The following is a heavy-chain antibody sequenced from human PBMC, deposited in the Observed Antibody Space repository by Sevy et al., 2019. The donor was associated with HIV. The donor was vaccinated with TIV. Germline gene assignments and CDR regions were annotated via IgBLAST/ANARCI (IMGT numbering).Heavy chain of an antibody. CDR1: GDSVSSNSAA. Sequence: SQTLSLTCVISGDSVSSNSAAWNWIRQSPSRGLEWLGRTYYRSKWYNDYAVSVQSRITINPDTSKNQFSLQLKSVTPEDTAVYYCARDLGSRLNWFDPWGQGTLVTVSS. D-gene: IGHD6-13*01. J-gene: IGHJ5*02. CDR3: ARDLGSRLNWFDP. CDR2: TYYRSKWYN. V-gene: IGHV6-1*01.